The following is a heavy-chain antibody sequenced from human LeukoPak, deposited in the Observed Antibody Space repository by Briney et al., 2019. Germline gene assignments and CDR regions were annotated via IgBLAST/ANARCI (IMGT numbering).Heavy chain of an antibody. V-gene: IGHV3-66*01. J-gene: IGHJ4*02. Sequence: GSLRLSCAASGFTVSSSYISWVRQAPGKGLEWVSVMYNGGNTYYADSVKGRFTISRDKSKNTLYLQMNSLRAEDTAVYHCARVQAVFQNFDYWGQGTLVTVSS. CDR3: ARVQAVFQNFDY. CDR2: MYNGGNT. CDR1: GFTVSSSY.